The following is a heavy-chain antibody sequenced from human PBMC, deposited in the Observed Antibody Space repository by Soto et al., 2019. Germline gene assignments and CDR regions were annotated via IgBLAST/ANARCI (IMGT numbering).Heavy chain of an antibody. V-gene: IGHV3-15*07. D-gene: IGHD3-22*01. CDR3: TTDSYSAMIEVRFYY. Sequence: GGSLRLSCAGSGFAFNSSWINWVRQAPGKGLEWVGRIKSKALGGTTDFAAPVRGRFAITRDDSRNMAYMQMNSLNTEDTAVYYCTTDSYSAMIEVRFYYWGHGTLVTVSS. CDR2: IKSKALGGTT. CDR1: GFAFNSSW. J-gene: IGHJ4*03.